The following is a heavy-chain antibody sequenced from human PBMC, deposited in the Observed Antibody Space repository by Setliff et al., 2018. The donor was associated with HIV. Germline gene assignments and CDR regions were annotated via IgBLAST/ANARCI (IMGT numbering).Heavy chain of an antibody. J-gene: IGHJ5*02. CDR3: ANLWELGA. Sequence: GSLRLSCAASGFTFSNYWMDWVRQAPGKGLEWVATIKQDGSEIYYVDSVKGRFTISRDNARTSLFLEMRSLRDEDTAVYLCANLWELGAWGQGTLVTVSS. V-gene: IGHV3-7*03. CDR1: GFTFSNYW. D-gene: IGHD3-16*01. CDR2: IKQDGSEI.